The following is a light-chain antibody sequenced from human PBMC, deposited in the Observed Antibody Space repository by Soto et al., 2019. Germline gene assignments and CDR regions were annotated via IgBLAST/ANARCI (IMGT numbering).Light chain of an antibody. J-gene: IGKJ1*01. CDR1: QDISTW. CDR2: AAS. CDR3: QQYNSYSWT. Sequence: DVQMTQSPSTLSASVGDTVTLSLRASQDISTWVAWYQQKPGKAPKLLISAASTLESGVPSRFSGSGSGTEFTLTISSLQPDDFATYYCQQYNSYSWTFGQGTKVDIK. V-gene: IGKV1-5*01.